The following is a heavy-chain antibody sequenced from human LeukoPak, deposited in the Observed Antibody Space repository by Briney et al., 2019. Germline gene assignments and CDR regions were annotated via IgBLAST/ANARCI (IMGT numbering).Heavy chain of an antibody. V-gene: IGHV4-59*01. CDR1: GGSISSYY. CDR2: IYYSGST. CDR3: ARQGGYDSSGYFLNL. Sequence: PSETLSLTCTVSGGSISSYYWSWIRQPPGKGLEWIGYIYYSGSTNYNPSLKSRVTISVDTSKNQFSLKLSSVTAADTAVYYCARQGGYDSSGYFLNLWGQGTLVTVSS. D-gene: IGHD3-22*01. J-gene: IGHJ5*02.